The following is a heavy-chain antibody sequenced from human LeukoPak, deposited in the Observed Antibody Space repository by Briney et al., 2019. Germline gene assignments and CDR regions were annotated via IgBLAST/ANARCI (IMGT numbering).Heavy chain of an antibody. J-gene: IGHJ6*02. CDR1: GFTFSRDW. CDR3: AKDRGSSWSYYYYYYGMDV. D-gene: IGHD6-13*01. Sequence: PGGSLRLSCVASGFTFSRDWMSRVRQAPGKGLEWVAVISYDGSNKYYADSVKGRFTISRDNSKNTLYLQMNSLRAEDTAVYYCAKDRGSSWSYYYYYYGMDVWGQGTTVTVSS. CDR2: ISYDGSNK. V-gene: IGHV3-30*18.